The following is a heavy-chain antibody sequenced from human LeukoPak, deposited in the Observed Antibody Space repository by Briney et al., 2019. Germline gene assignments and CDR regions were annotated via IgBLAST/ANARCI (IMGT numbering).Heavy chain of an antibody. CDR1: GYTFTGYY. V-gene: IGHV1-2*06. Sequence: GASVKVSCKAFGYTFTGYYMHWVRQAPGQGLGWMGRINPNSGGTNYAQKFQGRVTMTRDTSITTAYMELSRLRSDDTAVYYCASSFFYDNSGYYPWGQGTLVTVSS. CDR2: INPNSGGT. CDR3: ASSFFYDNSGYYP. J-gene: IGHJ5*02. D-gene: IGHD3-22*01.